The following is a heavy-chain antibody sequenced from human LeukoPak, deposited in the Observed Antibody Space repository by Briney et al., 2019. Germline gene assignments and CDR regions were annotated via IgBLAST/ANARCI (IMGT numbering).Heavy chain of an antibody. J-gene: IGHJ4*02. Sequence: GGSLRLSCAASGFTFSNAWMSWVRQAPGKGLQWVGRIKSKTYGGTTDYAAPMKGRVTISRDDSKNTLYLQKNSLKTEDTAVYYCTTDRRGPYDSSGYYYGWGQGTLVTVSS. CDR2: IKSKTYGGTT. CDR3: TTDRRGPYDSSGYYYG. V-gene: IGHV3-15*01. D-gene: IGHD3-22*01. CDR1: GFTFSNAW.